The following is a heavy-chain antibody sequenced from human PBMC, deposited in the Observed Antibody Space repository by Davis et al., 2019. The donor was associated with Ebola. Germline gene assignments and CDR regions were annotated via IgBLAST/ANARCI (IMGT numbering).Heavy chain of an antibody. CDR2: INAGNGNT. CDR3: ARGLEVAAEEAWFDP. V-gene: IGHV1-3*01. J-gene: IGHJ5*02. CDR1: GYTFTSYA. D-gene: IGHD2-15*01. Sequence: ASVKVSCKASGYTFTSYAMHWVRQAPGQRLEWMGWINAGNGNTKYSQKFQGRVTITRDTSASTAYMELSSLRSEDTAVYYWARGLEVAAEEAWFDPWGQGTLVTVSS.